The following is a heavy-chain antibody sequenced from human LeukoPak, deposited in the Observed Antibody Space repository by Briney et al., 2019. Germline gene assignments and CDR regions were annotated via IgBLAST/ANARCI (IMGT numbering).Heavy chain of an antibody. J-gene: IGHJ4*02. V-gene: IGHV1-46*01. CDR2: INPSGGST. CDR3: ARAGVAGRRFDY. CDR1: GYTFTSYY. Sequence: ASVKISCKASGYTFTSYYMHWVRQAPGQGLEWMGVINPSGGSTTYAQKFQGRVTMTRDTSTSTVYMELSSLRSEDTAVYYCARAGVAGRRFDYWGQGTLVTVSS. D-gene: IGHD6-19*01.